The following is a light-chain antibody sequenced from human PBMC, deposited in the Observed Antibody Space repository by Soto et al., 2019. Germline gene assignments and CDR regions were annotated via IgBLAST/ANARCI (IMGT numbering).Light chain of an antibody. CDR1: QGIAPY. Sequence: DVQMTQSPSSLSAFLGDRVTITCRASQGIAPYLAWFQQKPGKVPKLLIYATSTLQSGVPSRFSGSGSGTDFTLTINSLQPEDVGTYSCQKYNSAPLTFGGGTKVDIK. V-gene: IGKV1-27*01. CDR2: ATS. CDR3: QKYNSAPLT. J-gene: IGKJ4*01.